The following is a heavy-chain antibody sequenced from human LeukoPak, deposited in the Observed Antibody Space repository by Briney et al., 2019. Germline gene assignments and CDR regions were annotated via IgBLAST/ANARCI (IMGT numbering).Heavy chain of an antibody. V-gene: IGHV7-4-1*02. CDR1: GYTFTSYA. J-gene: IGHJ6*03. Sequence: ASVKVSCKASGYTFTSYAMNWVRQAPGQGLEWMGWINTNTGNPTYAQGFTGRFVFSLDTSVSTAYLQISSLKAEDTAVYYCARERGGTIVRSYCMDVWGKGTTVTVSS. CDR3: ARERGGTIVRSYCMDV. CDR2: INTNTGNP. D-gene: IGHD3-10*01.